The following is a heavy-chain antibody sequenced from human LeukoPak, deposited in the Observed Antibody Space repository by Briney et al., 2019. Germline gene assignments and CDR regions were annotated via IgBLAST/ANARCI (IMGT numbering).Heavy chain of an antibody. D-gene: IGHD6-19*01. CDR1: GFTFSSYA. Sequence: AGSLRLSCAASGFTFSSYAMNWVRQAPGKGLEWVSYISSSGSTIYYADSVKGRFTISRDNAKNSLYLQRNSLRAEDTAVYYCAREARGITVAGHFDYWGQGTLVTVSS. CDR2: ISSSGSTI. V-gene: IGHV3-48*03. CDR3: AREARGITVAGHFDY. J-gene: IGHJ4*02.